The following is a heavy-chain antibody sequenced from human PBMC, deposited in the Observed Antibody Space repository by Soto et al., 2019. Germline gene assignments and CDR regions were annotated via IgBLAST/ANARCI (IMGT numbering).Heavy chain of an antibody. CDR3: AKEISDGKGVAPMDV. D-gene: IGHD3-3*01. J-gene: IGHJ6*02. CDR2: IWYDGSNK. CDR1: GFTFSSYG. Sequence: GGSLRLSCAVSGFTFSSYGMHWVRQAPGKGLEWVAVIWYDGSNKYYADSVKGRFTISRDNSKNTLYLQMNSLRAEDTAVYYCAKEISDGKGVAPMDVWGQGTTVTVSS. V-gene: IGHV3-33*06.